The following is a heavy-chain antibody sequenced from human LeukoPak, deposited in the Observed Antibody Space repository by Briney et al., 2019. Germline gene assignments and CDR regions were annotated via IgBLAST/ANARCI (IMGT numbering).Heavy chain of an antibody. J-gene: IGHJ4*02. CDR2: ISYGGSNK. V-gene: IGHV3-30*04. D-gene: IGHD4-23*01. CDR3: ARGARRGDDYGGFFDY. Sequence: SCKASGGTFSSYAMHWVRQAPGKGLEWVAVISYGGSNKDYADSVKGRFTISRDNSKNTLNLQMNSLRTEDTAVYYCARGARRGDDYGGFFDYWGQGTLVTVSS. CDR1: GGTFSSYA.